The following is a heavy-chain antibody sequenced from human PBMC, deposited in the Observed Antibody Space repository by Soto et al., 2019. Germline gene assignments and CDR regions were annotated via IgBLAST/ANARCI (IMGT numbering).Heavy chain of an antibody. J-gene: IGHJ5*02. CDR1: GGSVSSGSYY. V-gene: IGHV4-61*01. CDR2: IYYSGST. Sequence: QVQLQESGPGLVKPSETLSLTCTVSGGSVSSGSYYWSWIRQPPGKGLEWIGYIYYSGSTNYNPSLKSRVTISVDTSKNQFSLKLSSVTAADTAVYYCARGRPYYYGSGGHWFDPWGQGTLVTVSS. D-gene: IGHD3-10*01. CDR3: ARGRPYYYGSGGHWFDP.